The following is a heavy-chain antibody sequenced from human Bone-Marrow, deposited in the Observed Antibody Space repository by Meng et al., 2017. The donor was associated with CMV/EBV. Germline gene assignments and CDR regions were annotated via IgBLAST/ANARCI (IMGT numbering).Heavy chain of an antibody. CDR2: IYYSGST. V-gene: IGHV4-39*07. D-gene: IGHD3-3*01. J-gene: IGHJ3*02. CDR1: GGSISSSSYY. CDR3: ASQNILYYDFWSGYYDAFDI. Sequence: AETLTLTCTVSGGSISSSSYYWGWIRQPPGKGLEWIGSIYYSGSTYYNPSLKSRVTISVDTYKNQFSLKLSSVTAADTAVYYCASQNILYYDFWSGYYDAFDIWGQGTMVTVSS.